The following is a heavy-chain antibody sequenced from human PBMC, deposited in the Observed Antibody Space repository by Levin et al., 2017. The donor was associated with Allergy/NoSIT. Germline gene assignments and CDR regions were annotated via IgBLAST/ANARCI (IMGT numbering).Heavy chain of an antibody. CDR3: ARWTPIGAVTGNDAFHV. J-gene: IGHJ3*01. D-gene: IGHD1-20*01. Sequence: HSQTLSLTCAVSGGFMSNYYWNWIRQPPGKGLEWIGYIYSSGSTNYNPSLKSRVSISIDTSKNQFSLKLTSVTAADTAVYYCARWTPIGAVTGNDAFHVWGQGTMVTVSS. CDR1: GGFMSNYY. V-gene: IGHV4-59*08. CDR2: IYSSGST.